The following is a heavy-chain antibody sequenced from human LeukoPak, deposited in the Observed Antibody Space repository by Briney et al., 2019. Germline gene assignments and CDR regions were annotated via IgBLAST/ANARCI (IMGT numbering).Heavy chain of an antibody. CDR3: ARDGMSERVDLDC. Sequence: GGSLRLSCAASGFTFTGYWIYWVRQVPGKGLEWVSWIKGDGTATGFADSVKGRFTGSRDNAKNTMYLQMNSLRADDTAVYYCARDGMSERVDLDCWGQGALVTVSS. CDR2: IKGDGTAT. CDR1: GFTFTGYW. V-gene: IGHV3-74*01. D-gene: IGHD1-26*01. J-gene: IGHJ4*02.